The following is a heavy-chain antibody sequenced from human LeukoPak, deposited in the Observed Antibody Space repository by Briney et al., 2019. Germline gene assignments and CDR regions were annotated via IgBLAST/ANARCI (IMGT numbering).Heavy chain of an antibody. CDR2: IKHDGSVQ. J-gene: IGHJ3*02. Sequence: GGSLRLSCAASGFTFSSYWMSWVRQAPGKGLEGVANIKHDGSVQYCVDSVKGRFTISRDNAKNSLYLQMNSLRAEDTAVYYCARDPEDYYDSSAYYDGFDIWGQGTMVTVSS. D-gene: IGHD3-22*01. CDR1: GFTFSSYW. V-gene: IGHV3-7*01. CDR3: ARDPEDYYDSSAYYDGFDI.